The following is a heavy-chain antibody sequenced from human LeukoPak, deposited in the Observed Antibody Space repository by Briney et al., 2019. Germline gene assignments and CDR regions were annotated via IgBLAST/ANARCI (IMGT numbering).Heavy chain of an antibody. Sequence: QTLSLTCDISGDSVSANAWTWIRQSPLRGLEWLGRTYYKSTWHNEYALSLRGRITIRPDTSKNQFSLHLTSVTPDDTAVYFCARDIVAGCDSWGQGTLVTVSS. CDR2: TYYKSTWHN. CDR1: GDSVSANA. D-gene: IGHD3-22*01. J-gene: IGHJ4*02. CDR3: ARDIVAGCDS. V-gene: IGHV6-1*01.